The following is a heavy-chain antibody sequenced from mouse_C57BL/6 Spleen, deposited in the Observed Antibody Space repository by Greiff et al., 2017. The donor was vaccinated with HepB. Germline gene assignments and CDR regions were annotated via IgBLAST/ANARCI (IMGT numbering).Heavy chain of an antibody. Sequence: EVQLQQSGAELVKPGASVKLSCTASGFNIKDYYMHWVQQRTEQGLEWIGRIDPEGGDTKYAPKFQGKATITADTSTNTAYLQLSSLTSEDTADYSCARSTVVVPAWFAYWGQGTLVTVSA. CDR3: ARSTVVVPAWFAY. CDR2: IDPEGGDT. D-gene: IGHD1-1*01. V-gene: IGHV14-2*01. CDR1: GFNIKDYY. J-gene: IGHJ3*01.